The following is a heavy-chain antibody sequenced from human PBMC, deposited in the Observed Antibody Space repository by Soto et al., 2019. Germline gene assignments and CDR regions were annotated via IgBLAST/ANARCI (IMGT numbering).Heavy chain of an antibody. CDR3: AREGXIGTTVTTNYYYYGMDV. J-gene: IGHJ6*02. CDR2: IWYDGSNK. Sequence: PGGSLRLSCAASGFTFSSYGMHWVRQAPGKGLEWVAVIWYDGSNKYYADSVKGRFTISRDNSKNTLYLQMNSLRAEDTAVYYCAREGXIGTTVTTNYYYYGMDVWGPGTTVTVSS. CDR1: GFTFSSYG. D-gene: IGHD4-17*01. V-gene: IGHV3-33*01.